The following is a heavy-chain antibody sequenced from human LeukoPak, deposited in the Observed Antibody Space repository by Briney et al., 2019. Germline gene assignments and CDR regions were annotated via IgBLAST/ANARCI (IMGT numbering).Heavy chain of an antibody. Sequence: PGGSLRLSCAASGSTFDDYAMHWVRQAPGKGLEWVSGSSWNSGSIGYADSVKGRFTISRDNAKNSLYLQMNSLRAEDTALYYCAKDRSACYYDGFDIWGQGTMVTVSS. CDR1: GSTFDDYA. J-gene: IGHJ3*02. CDR2: SSWNSGSI. V-gene: IGHV3-9*01. CDR3: AKDRSACYYDGFDI. D-gene: IGHD1-26*01.